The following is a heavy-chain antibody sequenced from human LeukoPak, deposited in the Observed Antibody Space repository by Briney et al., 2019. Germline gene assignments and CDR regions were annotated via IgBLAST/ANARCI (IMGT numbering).Heavy chain of an antibody. CDR1: GGSFSGYY. V-gene: IGHV3-53*01. Sequence: PSETLSLTCAVYGGSFSGYYWSWVRQAPGKGLEWVSIIYSGGNTYYADSVKGRFTISRDNAKNSLYLQMNSLRAEDTAVYYCARDDSGSMDVWGQGTTVTVSS. CDR3: ARDDSGSMDV. CDR2: IYSGGNT. D-gene: IGHD1-26*01. J-gene: IGHJ6*02.